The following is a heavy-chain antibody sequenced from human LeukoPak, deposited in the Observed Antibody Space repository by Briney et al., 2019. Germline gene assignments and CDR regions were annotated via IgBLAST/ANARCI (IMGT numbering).Heavy chain of an antibody. CDR3: ARRVAVAGTVFDY. V-gene: IGHV4-39*01. Sequence: ASETLSLTCTVSGGSISSYYWGWIRQPPGKGLEWIGSIYYSGSTYYNPSLKSRVTISVDTSKNQFSLKLSSVTAADTAVYYCARRVAVAGTVFDYWGQGTLVTVSS. CDR1: GGSISSYY. J-gene: IGHJ4*02. D-gene: IGHD6-19*01. CDR2: IYYSGST.